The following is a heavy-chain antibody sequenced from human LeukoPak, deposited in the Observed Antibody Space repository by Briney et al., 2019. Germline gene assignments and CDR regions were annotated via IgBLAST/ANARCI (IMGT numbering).Heavy chain of an antibody. CDR1: GGSFSGYY. J-gene: IGHJ3*02. V-gene: IGHV4-39*01. D-gene: IGHD2-2*01. CDR2: IYDSGRT. Sequence: MSSETLSLTCAVYGGSFSGYYWGWIRQPPGKRLEWIGSIYDSGRTSYNPSLKSRVTMSVDTSKNQFSLKLSSVTAADTAVYYCTRHLGRRSASCPDDGFDIWGQGTMVTVSS. CDR3: TRHLGRRSASCPDDGFDI.